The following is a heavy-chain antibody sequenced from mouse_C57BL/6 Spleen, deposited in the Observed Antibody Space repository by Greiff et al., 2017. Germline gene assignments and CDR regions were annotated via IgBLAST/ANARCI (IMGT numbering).Heavy chain of an antibody. CDR3: ARYYGSSYLNWYCDV. CDR1: GYTFTSYG. CDR2: IYPRSGNT. D-gene: IGHD1-1*01. J-gene: IGHJ1*03. Sequence: QVQLQQSGAELARPGASVKLSCKASGYTFTSYGISWVKQRTGQGLEWIGEIYPRSGNTYYNEKFKGKATLTADKSSSTAYMELRSLTSEDSAVYFCARYYGSSYLNWYCDVWGTGTTVTVSS. V-gene: IGHV1-81*01.